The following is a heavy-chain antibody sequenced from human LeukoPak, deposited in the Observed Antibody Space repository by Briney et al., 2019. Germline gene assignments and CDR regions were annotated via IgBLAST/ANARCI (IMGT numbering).Heavy chain of an antibody. V-gene: IGHV4-30-4*01. J-gene: IGHJ5*02. D-gene: IGHD4-17*01. CDR1: GGSFSGYY. CDR3: AINSYGWFDP. CDR2: IHYSGRI. Sequence: SETLSLTCAVYGGSFSGYYWSWIRQPPGKGLERIGYIHYSGRIYYNPSPQSRVTISVDTSKNQFSLKLSSVTFADTAVYYCAINSYGWFDPWGQGTLVIVSS.